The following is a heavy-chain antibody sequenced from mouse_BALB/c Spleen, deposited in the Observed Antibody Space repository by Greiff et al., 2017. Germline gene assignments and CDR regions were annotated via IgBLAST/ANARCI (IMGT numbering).Heavy chain of an antibody. V-gene: IGHV1S81*02. CDR2: INPSNGGT. CDR1: GYTFTSYY. J-gene: IGHJ3*01. CDR3: TRGAVVAKGAWFAY. D-gene: IGHD1-1*01. Sequence: LVESGAELVKPGASVKLSCKASGYTFTSYYMYWVKQRPGQGLEWIGEINPSNGGTNFNEKFKSKATLTVDKSSSTAYMQLSSLTSEDSAVYYCTRGAVVAKGAWFAYWGQGTLVTVSA.